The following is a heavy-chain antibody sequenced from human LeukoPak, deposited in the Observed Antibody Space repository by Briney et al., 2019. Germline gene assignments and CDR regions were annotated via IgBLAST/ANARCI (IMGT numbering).Heavy chain of an antibody. CDR2: IYYSGST. Sequence: SETLSLTCTVSGGSISSYYWSWIRQPPGKGLEWIGYIYYSGSTNYNPSLKSRVTISVDTSKNQFSLKLSSVTAADTAVYYCARTSSSSWPYFDYWGRGTLVTVSS. V-gene: IGHV4-59*01. J-gene: IGHJ4*02. D-gene: IGHD6-13*01. CDR1: GGSISSYY. CDR3: ARTSSSSWPYFDY.